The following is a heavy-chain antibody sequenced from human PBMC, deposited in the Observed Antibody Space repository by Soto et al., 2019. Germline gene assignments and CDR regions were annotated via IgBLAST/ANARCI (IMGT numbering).Heavy chain of an antibody. V-gene: IGHV3-23*01. CDR2: ISGSGGST. J-gene: IGHJ1*01. D-gene: IGHD3-22*01. Sequence: GGSLRLSCAASGFTFSSYAMSWVRQAPGKGLEWVSAISGSGGSTYYADSVKGRFTISRDNSKNTLYLQMNSPRAEDTAVYYCAKDSAYYDSSGYYYGKYFQHWGQGTLVTVS. CDR3: AKDSAYYDSSGYYYGKYFQH. CDR1: GFTFSSYA.